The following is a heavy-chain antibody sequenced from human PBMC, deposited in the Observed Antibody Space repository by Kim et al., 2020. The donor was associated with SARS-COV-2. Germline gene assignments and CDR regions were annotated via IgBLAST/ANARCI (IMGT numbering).Heavy chain of an antibody. D-gene: IGHD6-13*01. CDR3: ATSAAAGRLYWFDP. J-gene: IGHJ5*02. Sequence: EQKFQGRVTITENTSTDTAYMELSSLRSEDTAVYYCATSAAAGRLYWFDPWGQGTLVTVSS. V-gene: IGHV1-24*01.